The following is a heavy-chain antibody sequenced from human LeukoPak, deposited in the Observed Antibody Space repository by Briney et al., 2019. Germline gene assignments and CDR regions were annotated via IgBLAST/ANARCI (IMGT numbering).Heavy chain of an antibody. CDR1: GFTFSSYW. J-gene: IGHJ4*02. Sequence: GGSLRLSCAASGFTFSSYWMHWDRQAPGKGLVWVSRINSDESSTTYADSVKGRFIISRDNAKNTLYLQMNSLRAEDTAVYYCARESLAAAATFDYWGQGTLVTVSS. D-gene: IGHD6-13*01. CDR3: ARESLAAAATFDY. CDR2: INSDESST. V-gene: IGHV3-74*01.